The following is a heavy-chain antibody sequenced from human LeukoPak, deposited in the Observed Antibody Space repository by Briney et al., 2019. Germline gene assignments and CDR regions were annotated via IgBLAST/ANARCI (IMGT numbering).Heavy chain of an antibody. D-gene: IGHD3-10*01. CDR3: TRDRGWQSFDH. Sequence: GGSLRLSCAASGFTFSSYWISWVRQAPGNGLEWVANIKQDGSEKYYVDSVKGRFTISRDNAKNSLYLQMNILRAEDTAVYYCTRDRGWQSFDHWGQGTLVTVSS. J-gene: IGHJ4*02. V-gene: IGHV3-7*01. CDR1: GFTFSSYW. CDR2: IKQDGSEK.